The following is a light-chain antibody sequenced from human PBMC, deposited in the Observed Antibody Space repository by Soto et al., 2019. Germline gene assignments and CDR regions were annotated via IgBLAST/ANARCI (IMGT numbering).Light chain of an antibody. V-gene: IGLV1-51*01. J-gene: IGLJ1*01. CDR2: DNN. CDR1: SSNIGSNF. CDR3: GTWDSGLSAVV. Sequence: QSVLTQPPSVSAAPGQEVTISCSGSSSNIGSNFVAWYQQLPGTAPKLLIYDNNKRPSGIPDRFSGSKSGTSATLGITGLQTGYEADYYCGTWDSGLSAVVFGTGTKLTVL.